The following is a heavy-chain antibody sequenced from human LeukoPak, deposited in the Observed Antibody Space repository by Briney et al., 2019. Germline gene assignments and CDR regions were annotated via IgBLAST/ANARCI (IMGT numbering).Heavy chain of an antibody. CDR2: ISWNSGSI. J-gene: IGHJ4*02. CDR1: GFTFDDYA. V-gene: IGHV3-9*01. Sequence: GGSLRLSCAASGFTFDDYAMHWVRQAPGKGLEWVSGISWNSGSIGYADSVKGRFTISRDNAKNSLYLQMNSLRAEDTAVYYCAKEGGKWLQFSYPFDYWGQGTLVTVSS. CDR3: AKEGGKWLQFSYPFDY. D-gene: IGHD5-12*01.